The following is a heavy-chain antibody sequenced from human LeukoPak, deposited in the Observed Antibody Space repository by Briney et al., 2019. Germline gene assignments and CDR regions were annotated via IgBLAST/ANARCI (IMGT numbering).Heavy chain of an antibody. J-gene: IGHJ4*02. Sequence: ASVKVSCKASGYTFTSYDINWVRQATGQGLEWMGWMNPNSGNTGYAQKFQGRVTMTRNTSISTAYMELSSLRSEDTAVYYCARGGFGYCSGGSCSDFDYWGQGTLVTVSS. CDR2: MNPNSGNT. V-gene: IGHV1-8*01. CDR3: ARGGFGYCSGGSCSDFDY. D-gene: IGHD2-15*01. CDR1: GYTFTSYD.